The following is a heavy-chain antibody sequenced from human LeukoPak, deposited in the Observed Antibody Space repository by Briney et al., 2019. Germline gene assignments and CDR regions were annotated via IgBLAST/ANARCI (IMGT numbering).Heavy chain of an antibody. D-gene: IGHD3-9*01. CDR2: ISSNGGST. J-gene: IGHJ5*02. CDR3: ARDGDLRYLDWYAWFDP. Sequence: GGSLRLSCAASGFTFSSYAMHWVRQAPGKGLEYVSAISSNGGSTYYANSVKGRFTISRDNSKNTLYLQMGSLRAEDMAVYYCARDGDLRYLDWYAWFDPWGQGTLVTVSS. V-gene: IGHV3-64*01. CDR1: GFTFSSYA.